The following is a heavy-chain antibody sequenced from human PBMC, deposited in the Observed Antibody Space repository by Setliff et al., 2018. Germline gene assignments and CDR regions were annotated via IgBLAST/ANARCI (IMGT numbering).Heavy chain of an antibody. J-gene: IGHJ3*02. CDR1: GYGFIDYY. Sequence: ASVKVSCKASGYGFIDYYIHWVRQAPGQGPEWMGRVNPKNGGILYSQKFEGRVSMTGDRTISTVYMDLRSLTFDDTAVYYCARPRSNYNRGAFSIWGQGTMVT. V-gene: IGHV1-2*06. D-gene: IGHD3-10*01. CDR3: ARPRSNYNRGAFSI. CDR2: VNPKNGGI.